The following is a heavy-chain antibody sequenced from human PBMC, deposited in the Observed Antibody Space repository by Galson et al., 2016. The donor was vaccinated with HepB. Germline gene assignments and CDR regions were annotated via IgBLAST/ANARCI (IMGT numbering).Heavy chain of an antibody. Sequence: SETLSLTCTVSGGFISSYYWGWFRQPPGKRPEWIGYMHYSESTIYNPSLKGRGFISLDTSKTQFSLRLTSVTAADTAVYYCAGGGGWLTDHWGQGTLVTVSS. V-gene: IGHV4-59*01. J-gene: IGHJ4*02. D-gene: IGHD6-19*01. CDR3: AGGGGWLTDH. CDR1: GGFISSYY. CDR2: MHYSEST.